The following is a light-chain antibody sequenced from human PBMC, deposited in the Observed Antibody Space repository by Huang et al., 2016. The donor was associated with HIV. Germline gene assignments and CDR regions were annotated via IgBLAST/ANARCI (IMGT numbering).Light chain of an antibody. CDR2: DAT. Sequence: EVVLPQSPATLSVFQGDRVTISCRASQNINKFLAWYQQKPGQAPRLLIYDATNRPPGISDKFSGSGSGAAFTLTINSLETEDFAIYYCQQRSSRLTFGGGT. CDR3: QQRSSRLT. V-gene: IGKV3-11*01. CDR1: QNINKF. J-gene: IGKJ4*01.